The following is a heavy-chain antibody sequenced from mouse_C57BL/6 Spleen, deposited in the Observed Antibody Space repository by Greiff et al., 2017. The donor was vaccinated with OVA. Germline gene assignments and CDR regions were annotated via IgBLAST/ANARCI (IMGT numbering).Heavy chain of an antibody. CDR1: GYSFTGYY. D-gene: IGHD2-1*01. Sequence: VQLQQSGPELVKPGASVKISCKASGYSFTGYYMNWVKQSPEKSLEWIGEINPSTGGTTYNQKFKAKATLTVDKSSSTAYMQLKSLTSEDSAVYYCARSGGNYDYAMDYWGQGTSVTVSS. CDR2: INPSTGGT. CDR3: ARSGGNYDYAMDY. J-gene: IGHJ4*01. V-gene: IGHV1-42*01.